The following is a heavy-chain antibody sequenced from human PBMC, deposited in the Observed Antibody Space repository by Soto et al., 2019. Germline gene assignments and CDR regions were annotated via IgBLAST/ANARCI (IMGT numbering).Heavy chain of an antibody. Sequence: ASVKVSCKASGFTFTSSAVQWVRQARGQRLEWIGWIVVGSGNTNYAQKFQERVTITRDMSTSTAYMELSSLRSEDTAVYYCAAPAPSHFWSGYYTFDYWGQGTLVTVSS. V-gene: IGHV1-58*01. D-gene: IGHD3-3*02. J-gene: IGHJ4*02. CDR2: IVVGSGNT. CDR3: AAPAPSHFWSGYYTFDY. CDR1: GFTFTSSA.